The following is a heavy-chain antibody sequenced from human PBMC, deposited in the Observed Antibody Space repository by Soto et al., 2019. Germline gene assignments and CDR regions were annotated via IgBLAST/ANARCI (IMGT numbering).Heavy chain of an antibody. CDR1: GYPFSSDW. CDR3: ARTRGGSSGWSLEFDY. J-gene: IGHJ4*02. Sequence: EVQLVQSGAELKKPGESLKISCKVSGYPFSSDWIGWVRQMPGKGLEWMGIVYPGDSDSRYSPYLQCQVTFSADESISTVQRAVHGLEALDRGVNCCARTRGGSSGWSLEFDYGGQGTLVTVSS. CDR2: VYPGDSDS. V-gene: IGHV5-51*03. D-gene: IGHD6-19*01.